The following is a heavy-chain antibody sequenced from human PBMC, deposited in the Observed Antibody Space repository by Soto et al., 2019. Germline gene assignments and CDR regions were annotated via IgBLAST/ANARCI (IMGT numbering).Heavy chain of an antibody. CDR1: GDTFSSYA. V-gene: IGHV1-69*01. D-gene: IGHD3-9*01. Sequence: QVQLVQSGAEVKKPGSSVKVSCKASGDTFSSYAISWVRQAPGQGREWMGGIIPIFGTANYAQKCQGRVTLTADDSTSTAYMELSSLRSEHPSVSYCARYGPGYRSRASPIDVCGQGTTVTVSS. J-gene: IGHJ6*02. CDR2: IIPIFGTA. CDR3: ARYGPGYRSRASPIDV.